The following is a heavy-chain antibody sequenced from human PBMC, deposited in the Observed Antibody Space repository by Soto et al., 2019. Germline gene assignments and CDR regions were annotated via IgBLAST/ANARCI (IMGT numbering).Heavy chain of an antibody. CDR3: ARGHQSNFMTTRKYYFDY. Sequence: SETLSLTCAVYGGSFSGYSWSWIRQPPGKGLEWIGEINHSGSTNYNPSLKSRVTISVDTSKNQFSLKLSSVTAADTAVYYCARGHQSNFMTTRKYYFDYWGRGTLVTVSS. CDR2: INHSGST. CDR1: GGSFSGYS. D-gene: IGHD3-16*01. J-gene: IGHJ4*02. V-gene: IGHV4-34*01.